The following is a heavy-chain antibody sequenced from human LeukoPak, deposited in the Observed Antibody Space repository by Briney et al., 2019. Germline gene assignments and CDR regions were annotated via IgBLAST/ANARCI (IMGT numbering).Heavy chain of an antibody. CDR2: INQDASET. Sequence: GSLRLSCAASGFTFSSYWMSWVRQAPGKGLEWVAKINQDASETYYVDSVKGRFSISRDNAKNSLSLQMNSLRAEDTAVYYCARHRVTHFDYWGQGTLVTVS. V-gene: IGHV3-7*01. D-gene: IGHD2-21*02. CDR3: ARHRVTHFDY. CDR1: GFTFSSYW. J-gene: IGHJ4*02.